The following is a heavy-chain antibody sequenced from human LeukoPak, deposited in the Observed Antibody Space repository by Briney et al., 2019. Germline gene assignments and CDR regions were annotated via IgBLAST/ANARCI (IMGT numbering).Heavy chain of an antibody. CDR1: GFTFDDYT. V-gene: IGHV3-43*01. Sequence: GGSLRLSCAASGFTFDDYTMYWIRQAPGKGLEWVSAINWDGASRTYADSVKGRFSISRDNSKNSLYLQMNSLRREDTALYYCVKGGGGLATITSLQYWGQGTLITVSS. J-gene: IGHJ4*02. CDR2: INWDGASR. D-gene: IGHD5-24*01. CDR3: VKGGGGLATITSLQY.